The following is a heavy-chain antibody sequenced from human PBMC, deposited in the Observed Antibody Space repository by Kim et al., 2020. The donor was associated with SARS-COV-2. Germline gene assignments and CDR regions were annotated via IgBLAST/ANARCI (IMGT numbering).Heavy chain of an antibody. J-gene: IGHJ4*02. CDR2: INTSGDSP. V-gene: IGHV3-23*01. Sequence: GGSLRLSCAASGFTFNFYAMNWVRQAPGKGLEWVSGINTSGDSPYYADSVKGRFTISRDNSKSTLYLQMNSLRVEDTAVYYCARDSSPYYYGSGSYYDYWGQGTLVTVSS. CDR3: ARDSSPYYYGSGSYYDY. CDR1: GFTFNFYA. D-gene: IGHD3-10*01.